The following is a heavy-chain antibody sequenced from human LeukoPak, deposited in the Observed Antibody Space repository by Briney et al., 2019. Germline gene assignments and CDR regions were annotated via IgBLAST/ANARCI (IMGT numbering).Heavy chain of an antibody. Sequence: ASVKVSCKASGYTLTSYGISWVRQAPGQGLEWMGWISAYNGNTNYAQKLQGRVTITTDTSTSTAYMELRSLRSDDTAVYYCARREVAGRYYYYYMDVWGKGTTVTVSS. CDR3: ARREVAGRYYYYYMDV. D-gene: IGHD6-19*01. V-gene: IGHV1-18*01. J-gene: IGHJ6*03. CDR1: GYTLTSYG. CDR2: ISAYNGNT.